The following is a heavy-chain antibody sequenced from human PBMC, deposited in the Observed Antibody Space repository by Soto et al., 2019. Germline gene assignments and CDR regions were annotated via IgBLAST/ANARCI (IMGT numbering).Heavy chain of an antibody. J-gene: IGHJ6*04. CDR2: IYHSGST. D-gene: IGHD3-10*01. CDR3: ARVLVVWFGANYYYYDGMAA. Sequence: CGRLLEKKKLEWIGEIYHSGSTNYNPSLKSRVTISVDKSKKQFSLTLSSVTAADTAWYYCARVLVVWFGANYYYYDGMAALGKGTTVT. V-gene: IGHV4-4*02.